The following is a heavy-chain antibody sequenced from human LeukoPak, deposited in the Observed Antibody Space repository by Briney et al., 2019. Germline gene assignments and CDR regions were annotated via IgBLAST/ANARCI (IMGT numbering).Heavy chain of an antibody. CDR2: ISSSSSTI. Sequence: AGGSLRLSCAASGFTFSSYSISWVRQAPGKGLEWVSYISSSSSTIYYADSVKGRFTISRDNAKNSLYLQMNSLRDEDTAVYYCARDPLYGSGSRAAYYFDYWGQGTLVTVSS. D-gene: IGHD3-10*01. CDR3: ARDPLYGSGSRAAYYFDY. V-gene: IGHV3-48*02. CDR1: GFTFSSYS. J-gene: IGHJ4*02.